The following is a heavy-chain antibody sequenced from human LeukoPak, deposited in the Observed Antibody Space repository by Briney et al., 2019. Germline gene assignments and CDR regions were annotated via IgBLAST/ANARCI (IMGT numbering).Heavy chain of an antibody. CDR2: ISGSGGST. J-gene: IGHJ4*02. Sequence: TGGSLRLSCAASGFTFSSYAMSWVRQAPGKGLEWVSAISGSGGSTYYADSVKGRFTISRDNSKNTLYLQMNSLRAEDTAVYYCAKKSSSGYYFPFDYWGQGTLVIVSS. V-gene: IGHV3-23*01. CDR1: GFTFSSYA. D-gene: IGHD3-22*01. CDR3: AKKSSSGYYFPFDY.